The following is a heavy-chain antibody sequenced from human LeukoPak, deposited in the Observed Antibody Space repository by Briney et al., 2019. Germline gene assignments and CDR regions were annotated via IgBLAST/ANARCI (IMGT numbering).Heavy chain of an antibody. V-gene: IGHV4-59*01. CDR2: IYYSGST. J-gene: IGHJ5*02. CDR1: GGTFSSFY. D-gene: IGHD6-13*01. Sequence: PSESLTLTCTASGGTFSSFYRSWIRQPPGKGLEWIGYIYYSGSTNYNPSLKSRVTISVDTSKNQFSLKLSSVTAADTAVYYCARSKFMGQQLVGDPGGQGTLVSVSS. CDR3: ARSKFMGQQLVGDP.